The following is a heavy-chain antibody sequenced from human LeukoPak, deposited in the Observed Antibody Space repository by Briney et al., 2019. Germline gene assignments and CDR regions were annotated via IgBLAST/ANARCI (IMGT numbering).Heavy chain of an antibody. CDR2: IQSDGSEI. CDR3: AKEIKLMPFDC. CDR1: GFSFSDSG. J-gene: IGHJ4*02. Sequence: QPGGSLRLSCAASGFSFSDSGIHWVRQAPGKGLEWVSFIQSDGSEIFYADSVKGRFTISRDNSKNTVFLQMNSLRAEDTAVYYCAKEIKLMPFDCWGQGALVAVTS. V-gene: IGHV3-30*02. D-gene: IGHD2-2*01.